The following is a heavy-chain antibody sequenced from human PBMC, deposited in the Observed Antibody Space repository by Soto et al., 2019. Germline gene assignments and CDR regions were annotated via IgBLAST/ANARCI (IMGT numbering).Heavy chain of an antibody. CDR1: GYTFTSYG. Sequence: ASVKVSCKASGYTFTSYGISWVRQAPGQGLEWMGRISAYNGNTNYAQKLQGRVTMTTDKSTSTAYMELSSLRSEDTAVYYCARDQEEMATIWVYWGQGTLVTVSS. CDR2: ISAYNGNT. CDR3: ARDQEEMATIWVY. V-gene: IGHV1-18*01. J-gene: IGHJ4*02. D-gene: IGHD5-12*01.